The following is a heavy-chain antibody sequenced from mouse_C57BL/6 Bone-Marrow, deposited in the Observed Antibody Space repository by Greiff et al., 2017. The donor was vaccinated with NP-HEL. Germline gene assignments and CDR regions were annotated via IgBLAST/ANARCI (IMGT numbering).Heavy chain of an antibody. J-gene: IGHJ3*01. Sequence: EVMLVESGGGLVQPGGSLKLSCAASGFTFSDYYMYWVRQTPEKRLEWVAYISNGGGSTYYPDTVKGRFTISRDNAKNTLYLQMSRLKSEDTAMYYCARHPFWGQGTLVTVSA. CDR3: ARHPF. V-gene: IGHV5-12*01. CDR1: GFTFSDYY. CDR2: ISNGGGST.